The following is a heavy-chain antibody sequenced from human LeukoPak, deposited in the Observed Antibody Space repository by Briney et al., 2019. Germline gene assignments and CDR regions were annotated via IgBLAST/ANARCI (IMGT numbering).Heavy chain of an antibody. D-gene: IGHD3-10*01. CDR2: INAGNGNT. Sequence: ASVKVSCKASGYTFTSYAMHWVRQAPGQRLEWMGWINAGNGNTKYSQKFRGRVTITRDTSASTAYMELSSLRSEDTAVYYCARGRFGPLITMVRGVFDYWGQGTLVTVSS. CDR1: GYTFTSYA. J-gene: IGHJ4*02. V-gene: IGHV1-3*01. CDR3: ARGRFGPLITMVRGVFDY.